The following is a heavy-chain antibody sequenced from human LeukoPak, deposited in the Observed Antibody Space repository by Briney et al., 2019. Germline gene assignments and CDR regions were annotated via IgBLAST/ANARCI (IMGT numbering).Heavy chain of an antibody. CDR2: IYYSGST. Sequence: PSETLSLTCTVSGGSISSYYWSWIRQPPGKGLEWIGYIYYSGSTNYNPSLKSRVTISVDTSKNQFSLKLSSVTAADTAVYYCASRGMATIERDYWGQGTLVTVSS. CDR1: GGSISSYY. V-gene: IGHV4-59*08. D-gene: IGHD5-24*01. CDR3: ASRGMATIERDY. J-gene: IGHJ4*02.